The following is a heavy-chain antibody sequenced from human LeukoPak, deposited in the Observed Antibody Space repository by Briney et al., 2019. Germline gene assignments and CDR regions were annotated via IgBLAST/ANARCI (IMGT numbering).Heavy chain of an antibody. CDR3: AGRDSNGYHYQFDY. V-gene: IGHV1-46*01. Sequence: ASVKVSCKVFGYTVTSYYIFWVRQAPGQGLEWMGIINFSGGATTSAQKFQGRVTITRDTSTRTVYMELNSLGSDDTAVYYCAGRDSNGYHYQFDYWGQGTLVTVSS. D-gene: IGHD3-22*01. CDR2: INFSGGAT. CDR1: GYTVTSYY. J-gene: IGHJ4*02.